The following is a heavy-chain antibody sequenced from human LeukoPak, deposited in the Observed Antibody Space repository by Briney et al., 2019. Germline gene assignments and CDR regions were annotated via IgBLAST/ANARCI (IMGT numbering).Heavy chain of an antibody. CDR1: GFTFDDYG. CDR2: INWNGGST. CDR3: ARGGDSYNHYYMDV. Sequence: GGSLRLSCAASGFTFDDYGMSWVRQAPGKGLEWVSGINWNGGSTGYADSVKGRFTISRDNAKNSLYLQMNSLRAEDTALYYCARGGDSYNHYYMDVWGKGTTVTVSS. V-gene: IGHV3-20*04. J-gene: IGHJ6*03. D-gene: IGHD2-21*02.